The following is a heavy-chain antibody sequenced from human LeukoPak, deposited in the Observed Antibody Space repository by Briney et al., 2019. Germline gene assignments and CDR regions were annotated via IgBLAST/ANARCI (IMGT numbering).Heavy chain of an antibody. V-gene: IGHV5-51*01. Sequence: RAGEPLQISCNASGYIFDNYWISWVRLMPGKGLEWMGIIYPGDSNARYNPSFQGHVTMSVDRSIDTAYLQWSSLQASDTATYYCATQYAQFYDFWGQGTLVTVSS. CDR2: IYPGDSNA. J-gene: IGHJ4*02. CDR3: ATQYAQFYDF. CDR1: GYIFDNYW. D-gene: IGHD2-8*01.